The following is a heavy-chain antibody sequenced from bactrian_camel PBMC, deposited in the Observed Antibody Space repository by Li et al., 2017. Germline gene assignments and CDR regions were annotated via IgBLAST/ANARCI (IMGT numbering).Heavy chain of an antibody. D-gene: IGHD6*01. CDR3: AADTCSRARDSRWYGHYRY. V-gene: IGHV3S54*01. Sequence: HVQLVESGGGSVQAGGSLRLSCTASGYAARQKCMGWFRQAPGKEREGVAAMHIGGVQIYYADSVKGRFTISQANAKNTLILQMTMLKPEDTGLYYCAADTCSRARDSRWYGHYRYWGQGTQVTVS. CDR1: GYAARQKC. J-gene: IGHJ4*01. CDR2: MHIGGVQI.